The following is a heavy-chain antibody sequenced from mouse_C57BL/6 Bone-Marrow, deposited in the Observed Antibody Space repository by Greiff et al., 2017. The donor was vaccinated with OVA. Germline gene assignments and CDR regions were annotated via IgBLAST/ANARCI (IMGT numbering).Heavy chain of an antibody. J-gene: IGHJ2*01. V-gene: IGHV5-9*01. Sequence: EVHLVESGGGLVKPGGSLKLSCAASGFTFSSYTMSWVRQTPEKRLEWVATISGGGGNTYYPDSVKGRFTISRDNAKNTLYLQMSSLRSEDTALYYCARRGYGTSDYWGQGTTLTVSS. CDR2: ISGGGGNT. CDR1: GFTFSSYT. CDR3: ARRGYGTSDY. D-gene: IGHD1-1*01.